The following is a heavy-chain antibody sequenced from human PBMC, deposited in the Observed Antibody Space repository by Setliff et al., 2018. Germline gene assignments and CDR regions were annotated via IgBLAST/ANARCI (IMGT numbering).Heavy chain of an antibody. CDR1: GFTFSSYA. J-gene: IGHJ4*02. Sequence: GGSLRLSCVASGFTFSSYAMNWVRQAPGKGLEWISYISINSHAIYYADSVKGRFTISRDDSKDTLYLQMNSLKTEDTAIYYCNTGSDGWWGQGTLVTVSS. CDR2: ISINSHAI. CDR3: NTGSDGW. V-gene: IGHV3-48*01. D-gene: IGHD2-15*01.